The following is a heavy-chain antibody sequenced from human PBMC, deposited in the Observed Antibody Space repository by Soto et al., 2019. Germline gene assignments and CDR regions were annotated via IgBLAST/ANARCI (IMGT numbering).Heavy chain of an antibody. CDR3: AREGDILTNLPYYFDY. D-gene: IGHD3-9*01. CDR1: GFTFDDYG. Sequence: TGGSLRLSCAASGFTFDDYGMSWVRQAPGKGLEWVSGINWNGGSTGYADSVKGRFTISRDNAKNSLYLQMNSLRAEDTALYHCAREGDILTNLPYYFDYWGQGTLVTVSS. V-gene: IGHV3-20*01. CDR2: INWNGGST. J-gene: IGHJ4*02.